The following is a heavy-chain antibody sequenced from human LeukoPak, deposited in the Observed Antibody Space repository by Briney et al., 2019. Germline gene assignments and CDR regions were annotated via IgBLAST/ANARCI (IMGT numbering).Heavy chain of an antibody. CDR3: ARGGDTVGSIRSLFDI. D-gene: IGHD3-10*01. V-gene: IGHV3-53*01. CDR2: ISGGGST. CDR1: GFTVSDNY. Sequence: RAGGSLRLSCAASGFTVSDNYTSWVRQAPGKGLEWVSAISGGGSTYYANSVKGRFIISRDNSKNTVYLQLNSLRAEDTAVYYCARGGDTVGSIRSLFDIWGQGTMVTVST. J-gene: IGHJ3*02.